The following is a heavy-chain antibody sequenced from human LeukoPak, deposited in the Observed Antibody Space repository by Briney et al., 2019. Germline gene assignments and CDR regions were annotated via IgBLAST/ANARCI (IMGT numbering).Heavy chain of an antibody. J-gene: IGHJ3*02. Sequence: PGGSLRLSCAASGFSFKDYNMHWVRQAPGKGLEWVAVITYDGGNEYYTDSVKGRFTISRDNAKNSLYLQMNSLRAEDTAVYYCARDSSGSYYDAFDIWGQGTMVTVSS. CDR2: ITYDGGNE. D-gene: IGHD1-26*01. CDR3: ARDSSGSYYDAFDI. CDR1: GFSFKDYN. V-gene: IGHV3-30*03.